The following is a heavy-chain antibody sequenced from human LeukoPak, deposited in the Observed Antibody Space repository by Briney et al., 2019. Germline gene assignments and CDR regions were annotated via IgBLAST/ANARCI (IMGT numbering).Heavy chain of an antibody. CDR1: GGSISSGSYY. V-gene: IGHV4-61*02. CDR3: ARSSGYYYDSSGPGAFDI. J-gene: IGHJ3*02. D-gene: IGHD3-22*01. CDR2: IYTSGST. Sequence: SQTLSLTCTVSGGSISSGSYYWSWIRQPAGKGLEWIGRIYTSGSTNYNPSLKSRVNISVDTSKNQFSLKLSAVTAADTAVYYCARSSGYYYDSSGPGAFDIWGQGTMVTVS.